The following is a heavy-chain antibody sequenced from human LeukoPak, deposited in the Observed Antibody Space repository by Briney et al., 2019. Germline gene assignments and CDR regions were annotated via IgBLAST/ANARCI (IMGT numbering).Heavy chain of an antibody. CDR3: AKDRVGGALEL. CDR1: GFTFSGYS. CDR2: ISSSSSYI. J-gene: IGHJ4*02. Sequence: PGGSLRLSCAASGFTFSGYSMNWVRQAPGKGLEWVSFISSSSSYIHYADSVKGRFTISRDNAKNSLYLQMNSLTVEDAALYYCAKDRVGGALELWGQGTLATVSS. D-gene: IGHD2-21*01. V-gene: IGHV3-21*01.